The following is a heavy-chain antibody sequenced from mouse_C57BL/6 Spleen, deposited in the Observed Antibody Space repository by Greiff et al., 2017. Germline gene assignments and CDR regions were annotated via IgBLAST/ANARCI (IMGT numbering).Heavy chain of an antibody. V-gene: IGHV1-82*01. CDR1: GYAFSSSW. Sequence: QVQLQQSGPELVKPGASVKISCKASGYAFSSSWMNWLKQRPGKGLEWIGRIYPGDGDTNYNGKFKGKATLTADKSSSTAYMQLSSLTSEDSAVYFCASWLLPLDDWGQGTTLTVSS. CDR2: IYPGDGDT. J-gene: IGHJ2*01. D-gene: IGHD2-3*01. CDR3: ASWLLPLDD.